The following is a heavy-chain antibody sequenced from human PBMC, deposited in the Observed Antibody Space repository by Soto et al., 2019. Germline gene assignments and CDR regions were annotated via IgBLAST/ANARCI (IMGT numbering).Heavy chain of an antibody. CDR2: INPNSGDT. J-gene: IGHJ4*02. D-gene: IGHD6-19*01. CDR3: ATSRISIAVAGETENYFDY. Sequence: QVQLVQSGAEVKKPGSSVKVSCKASGGTFSSYAISWVRQAPGQGLEWMGGINPNSGDTNYTQKFQGWVTMTRDTSISTAYMELSRLRSDDTAVYYCATSRISIAVAGETENYFDYWGQGTPVTVSS. V-gene: IGHV1-2*04. CDR1: GGTFSSYA.